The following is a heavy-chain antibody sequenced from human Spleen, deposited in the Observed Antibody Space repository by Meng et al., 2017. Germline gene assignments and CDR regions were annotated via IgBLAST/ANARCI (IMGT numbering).Heavy chain of an antibody. CDR2: IYTGGNA. V-gene: IGHV3-53*01. D-gene: IGHD4-17*01. CDR1: GFSVSSNY. Sequence: GESLKISCAASGFSVSSNYMSWVRQAPGKGLEWVSVIYTGGNAYYADSVQGRFTISRDSSKNTLYLHMNSLRPDDTAVYYCASQKKDYGPYDYWGQGTLGTVSS. J-gene: IGHJ4*02. CDR3: ASQKKDYGPYDY.